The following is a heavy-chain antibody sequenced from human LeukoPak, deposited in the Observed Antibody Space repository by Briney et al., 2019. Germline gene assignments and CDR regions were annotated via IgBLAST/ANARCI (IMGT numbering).Heavy chain of an antibody. V-gene: IGHV3-23*01. CDR2: ISERGGTI. D-gene: IGHD3-10*01. J-gene: IGHJ4*02. CDR3: AKRGIVIRGILVIGYHQEAYHYDY. CDR1: GVSLSNYA. Sequence: PGGSLRLSCVVSGVSLSNYAMTWVRQAPGKGLEWVSYISERGGTIIYADSVRGRFIISRDTSLNTLYLQMTSLRAEDTAVYFCAKRGIVIRGILVIGYHQEAYHYDYWGQGVLVTVSS.